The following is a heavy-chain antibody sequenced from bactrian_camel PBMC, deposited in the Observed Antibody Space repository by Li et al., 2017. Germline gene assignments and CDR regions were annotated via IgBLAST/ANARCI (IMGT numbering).Heavy chain of an antibody. CDR3: VRATSGLYP. Sequence: VQLVESGGGLVQPGGSLRLSCAASGFAFGSYAMSWVRQAPGKGLEWVSSINSAGDSTYYADSVKGRFTISRDNAKNTVYLQMNSLKGDDTADYYCVRATSGLYPWGQGTQVTVS. V-gene: IGHV3S35*01. J-gene: IGHJ6*01. CDR2: INSAGDST. D-gene: IGHD2*01. CDR1: GFAFGSYA.